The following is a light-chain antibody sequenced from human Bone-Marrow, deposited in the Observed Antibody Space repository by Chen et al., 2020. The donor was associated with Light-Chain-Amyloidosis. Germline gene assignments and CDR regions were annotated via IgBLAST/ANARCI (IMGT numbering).Light chain of an antibody. Sequence: DIVMTQSPDSLPLSLGARPTINCKSSQSLLYRSNGKHYLAWCQQKPGQPPKVLIYWASTRESGVHDRFSGSGSGTDFTLTISSRQAEDVAGYYCQQYYGSAWTFGQGTKVEIK. J-gene: IGKJ1*01. CDR2: WAS. CDR3: QQYYGSAWT. CDR1: QSLLYRSNGKHY. V-gene: IGKV4-1*01.